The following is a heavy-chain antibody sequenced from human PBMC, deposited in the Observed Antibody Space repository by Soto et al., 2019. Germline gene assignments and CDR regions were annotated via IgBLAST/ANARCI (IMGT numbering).Heavy chain of an antibody. J-gene: IGHJ6*02. CDR2: IDPSDSYT. CDR3: ARSLAVAGFKDYYYGMDV. D-gene: IGHD6-19*01. V-gene: IGHV5-10-1*01. Sequence: PGESLKISCKGSGCSFTSYWISWVRQMPGKGLEWMGRIDPSDSYTNYSPSFQGHVTISADKSISTAYLQWSSLKASDTAMYYCARSLAVAGFKDYYYGMDVWGQGTTVTVSS. CDR1: GCSFTSYW.